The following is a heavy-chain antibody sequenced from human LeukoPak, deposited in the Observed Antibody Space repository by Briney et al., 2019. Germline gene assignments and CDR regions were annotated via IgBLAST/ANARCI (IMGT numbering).Heavy chain of an antibody. CDR3: ARSGNYGVNWFDP. CDR2: IKQDGSEK. V-gene: IGHV3-7*01. J-gene: IGHJ5*01. CDR1: GFTFSSYW. D-gene: IGHD4-11*01. Sequence: GESLKISCAASGFTFSSYWMSWVRQAPGKGLEWVANIKQDGSEKYYVDSVKGRFTISRDNAENSLYLQMNSLRAEDTAVYYCARSGNYGVNWFDPWGQGTLVTVSS.